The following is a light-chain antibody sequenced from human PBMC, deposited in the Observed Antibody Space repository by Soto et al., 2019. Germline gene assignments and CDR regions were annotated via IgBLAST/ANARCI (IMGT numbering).Light chain of an antibody. CDR3: QQYGSSGT. CDR2: GAS. Sequence: ASQSVSNNYLAWYQQKPGQAPRLLIYGASNRATGIPDRFSGSGSGTDFTLTISRLEPEDFAVYYCQQYGSSGTFGQGTNVDIK. CDR1: QSVSNNY. V-gene: IGKV3-20*01. J-gene: IGKJ1*01.